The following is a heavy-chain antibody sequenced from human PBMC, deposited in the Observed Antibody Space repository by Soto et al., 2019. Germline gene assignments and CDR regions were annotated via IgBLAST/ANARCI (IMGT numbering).Heavy chain of an antibody. CDR2: IYPGDSDT. CDR1: GYSFTSYW. D-gene: IGHD3-3*01. V-gene: IGHV5-51*01. Sequence: GESLKISCKGSGYSFTSYWIGWVRQMPGKGLEWMGIIYPGDSDTRYSPSFQGQVTISADKSSSTAYLQWSSLKASDTAMYYCARHVAPDVTLFGVVVGNALDIWGQGTMVTVSS. J-gene: IGHJ3*02. CDR3: ARHVAPDVTLFGVVVGNALDI.